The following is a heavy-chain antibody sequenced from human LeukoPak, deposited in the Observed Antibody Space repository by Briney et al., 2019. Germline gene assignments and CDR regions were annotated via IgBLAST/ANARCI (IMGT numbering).Heavy chain of an antibody. Sequence: SETLSLTCAVYGGSFSGYYWSWIRQPPGKGLEWIGEINHSGSTYYNPSLKSRVTISVDTSKNQFSLKLSSVTAADTAVYYCARDKRLAHKPRILFDPWGQGTLVTVSS. V-gene: IGHV4-34*01. CDR2: INHSGST. D-gene: IGHD6-25*01. J-gene: IGHJ5*02. CDR1: GGSFSGYY. CDR3: ARDKRLAHKPRILFDP.